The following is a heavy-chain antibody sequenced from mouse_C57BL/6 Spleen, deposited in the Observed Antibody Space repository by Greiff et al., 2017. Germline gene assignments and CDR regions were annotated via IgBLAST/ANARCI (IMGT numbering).Heavy chain of an antibody. CDR1: GYAFSSYW. CDR2: IYPGDGDT. Sequence: QVQLQQSGAELVKPGASVKISCKASGYAFSSYWMNWVKQRPGKGLEWIGQIYPGDGDTNYNGKFKGKATLTADKSSSTAYMQLSSLTSEDSAVYFCARCSSGYEGYFDYWGQGTTLTVSS. CDR3: ARCSSGYEGYFDY. J-gene: IGHJ2*01. D-gene: IGHD3-2*02. V-gene: IGHV1-80*01.